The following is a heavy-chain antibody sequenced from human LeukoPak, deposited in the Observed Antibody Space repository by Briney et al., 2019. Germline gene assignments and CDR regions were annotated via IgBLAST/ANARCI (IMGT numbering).Heavy chain of an antibody. V-gene: IGHV1-69*13. CDR3: ARVDYGDYRGAFDI. CDR2: IIPIFGTA. Sequence: GASVKVSCKASGGTLSSYAISWVRQAPGQGLEWMGGIIPIFGTANYAQKFQGRVTITADESTSTAYMELSSLRSEDTAVYYCARVDYGDYRGAFDIWGQGTMVTVSS. J-gene: IGHJ3*02. CDR1: GGTLSSYA. D-gene: IGHD4-17*01.